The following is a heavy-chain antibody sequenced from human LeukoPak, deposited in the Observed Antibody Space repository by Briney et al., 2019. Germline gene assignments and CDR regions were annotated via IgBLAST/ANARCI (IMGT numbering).Heavy chain of an antibody. CDR2: INPNSGGT. V-gene: IGHV1-2*02. CDR1: GYTLTDYY. D-gene: IGHD1-26*01. Sequence: ASVKVSCKASGYTLTDYYMHWVRQAPGQGLEWMGWINPNSGGTNYAQKFQGRVTMTRDTSISTAYMELSRLRSDDTAVYYCAREGPIVGSTHLVDYWGQGTLVSVSS. J-gene: IGHJ4*02. CDR3: AREGPIVGSTHLVDY.